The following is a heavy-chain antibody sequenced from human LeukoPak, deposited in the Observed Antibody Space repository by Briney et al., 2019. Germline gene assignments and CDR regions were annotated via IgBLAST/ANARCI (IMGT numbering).Heavy chain of an antibody. V-gene: IGHV3-23*01. CDR1: GFTFSSYA. Sequence: GGSLRLSCPPFGFTFSSYAMSWVRQAPGKGLEWVSTISGSGGSTYYADSVKGRFTISRDNSKNTLYLQMNSLRAEDTAVYYCATRNFYLSRPYYYYYFDFWGQGTLVTVPS. J-gene: IGHJ4*02. CDR2: ISGSGGST. D-gene: IGHD3-22*01. CDR3: ATRNFYLSRPYYYYYFDF.